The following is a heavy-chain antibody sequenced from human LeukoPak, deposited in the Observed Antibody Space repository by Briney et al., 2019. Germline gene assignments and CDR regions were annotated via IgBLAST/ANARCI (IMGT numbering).Heavy chain of an antibody. Sequence: PGGSLRLSCAASGFTFSHYAMHWVRQAPGKGLEWVAVISYDGTNKYYADSVKGRFTISRDNSKNTLYLQMNSLRAEDTAVYYCARARNGTSKYWGQGTLGTVSS. D-gene: IGHD1-26*01. V-gene: IGHV3-30*01. CDR1: GFTFSHYA. J-gene: IGHJ4*02. CDR3: ARARNGTSKY. CDR2: ISYDGTNK.